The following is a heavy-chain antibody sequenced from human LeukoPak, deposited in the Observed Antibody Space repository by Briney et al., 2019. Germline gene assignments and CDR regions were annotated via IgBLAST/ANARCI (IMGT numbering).Heavy chain of an antibody. CDR2: TYYRSKWYN. V-gene: IGHV6-1*01. D-gene: IGHD2-15*01. J-gene: IGHJ5*02. CDR3: AGQLLPYNWFDP. CDR1: GDSVSSNSAA. Sequence: SQTLSLTCAISGDSVSSNSAAWNWIRQSASRGLEWLGRTYYRSKWYNDYAVSVKSRITINPDTSKNQFSLQLNSVTPEDTAVYYCAGQLLPYNWFDPWGQGTLVTVSS.